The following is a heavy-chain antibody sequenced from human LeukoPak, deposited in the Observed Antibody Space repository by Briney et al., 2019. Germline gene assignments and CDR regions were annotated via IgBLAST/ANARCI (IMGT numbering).Heavy chain of an antibody. CDR2: ISWNSGSI. V-gene: IGHV3-9*01. CDR3: AKGDLSSSWGPDFDY. D-gene: IGHD6-13*01. CDR1: GFTFDDYA. J-gene: IGHJ4*02. Sequence: PGGSLLLSCAASGFTFDDYAMHWVRQAPGKGLEWVSGISWNSGSIGYADSVKGRFTISRDNAKNSLYLQMNSLRAEDTALYYCAKGDLSSSWGPDFDYWGQGTLVTVSS.